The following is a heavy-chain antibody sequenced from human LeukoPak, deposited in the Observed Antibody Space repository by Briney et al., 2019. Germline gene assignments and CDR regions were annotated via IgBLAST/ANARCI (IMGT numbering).Heavy chain of an antibody. J-gene: IGHJ3*02. CDR2: INHSGST. CDR1: GGSFSGYY. V-gene: IGHV4-34*01. CDR3: ARGSGHPGAFDI. Sequence: SETLSLTCAVYGGSFSGYYWSWIRQPPGKGLEWIGEINHSGSTNYNPSLKSRVTISVDTSKNQFSLKLSSVTAADTAVYYCARGSGHPGAFDIWGQGAMVTVSS. D-gene: IGHD3-10*01.